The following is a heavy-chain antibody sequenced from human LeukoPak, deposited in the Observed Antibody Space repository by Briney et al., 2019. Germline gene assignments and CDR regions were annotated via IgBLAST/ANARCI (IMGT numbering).Heavy chain of an antibody. CDR1: GGSISSGGYS. Sequence: PSETLSLTCAVSGGSISSGGYSWSWIRQPPGKGLEWIGYIYHSGSTNYNPSLKSRVTISVDTSKNQFSLKLSSVTAAETAVYYCARDTGSHNWFDPWGQGTLVTVSS. CDR3: ARDTGSHNWFDP. J-gene: IGHJ5*02. D-gene: IGHD1-14*01. CDR2: IYHSGST. V-gene: IGHV4-30-2*01.